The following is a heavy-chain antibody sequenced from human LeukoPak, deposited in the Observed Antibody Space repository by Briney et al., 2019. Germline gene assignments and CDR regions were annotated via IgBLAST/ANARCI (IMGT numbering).Heavy chain of an antibody. Sequence: GGSLRLSCAASGFTSSGSAMHWVRQASGKGLEWVGRIRSKANSYATAYAASVKGRFTISRDDSKNTAYLQMNSLKTEDTAVYYCTRRTWEMATIQDYWGQGTLVTVSS. V-gene: IGHV3-73*01. D-gene: IGHD5-24*01. CDR2: IRSKANSYAT. CDR3: TRRTWEMATIQDY. J-gene: IGHJ4*02. CDR1: GFTSSGSA.